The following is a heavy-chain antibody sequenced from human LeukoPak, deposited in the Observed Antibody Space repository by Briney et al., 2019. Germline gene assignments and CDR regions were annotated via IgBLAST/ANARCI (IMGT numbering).Heavy chain of an antibody. V-gene: IGHV3-7*01. CDR2: IKQDGSEK. CDR3: ARDRDYGDYSGAFDI. D-gene: IGHD4-17*01. Sequence: PGGSLRLSCAASGFTFSSYWMSWVRQAPGKGLEWVANIKQDGSEKYYVDSVKGRFTISRDNAKNSLYLQMNSLRAEDTAVYYCARDRDYGDYSGAFDIWGQGTMVTVSS. CDR1: GFTFSSYW. J-gene: IGHJ3*02.